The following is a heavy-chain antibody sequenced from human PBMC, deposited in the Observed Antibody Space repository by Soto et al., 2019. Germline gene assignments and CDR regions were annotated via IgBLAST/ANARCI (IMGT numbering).Heavy chain of an antibody. J-gene: IGHJ5*02. CDR1: GGSISSGDYY. D-gene: IGHD2-15*01. Sequence: SGTLSLTCTVSGGSISSGDYYWSWIRQPPGKGLEWIGYIYYSGSTYYNPSLKSRVTISVDTSKNQFSLKLSSATAADTAVYYCARDIVVVVAAMGYNWFDPWGQGTLVTVSS. V-gene: IGHV4-30-4*01. CDR3: ARDIVVVVAAMGYNWFDP. CDR2: IYYSGST.